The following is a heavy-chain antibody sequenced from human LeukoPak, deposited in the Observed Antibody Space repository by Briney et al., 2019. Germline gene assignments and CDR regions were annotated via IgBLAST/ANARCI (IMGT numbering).Heavy chain of an antibody. D-gene: IGHD2-2*01. V-gene: IGHV3-73*01. CDR1: GFTFSGSA. Sequence: GGSLRLSCAASGFTFSGSAMHWVRQASGKGLEWVGRIRSKANSYATAYAASVKGRFTISRDDSKNTAYLQMNSLKTEDTAVYYCAKSLSSTPGEGDVWGQGTTVTVSS. CDR2: IRSKANSYAT. CDR3: AKSLSSTPGEGDV. J-gene: IGHJ6*02.